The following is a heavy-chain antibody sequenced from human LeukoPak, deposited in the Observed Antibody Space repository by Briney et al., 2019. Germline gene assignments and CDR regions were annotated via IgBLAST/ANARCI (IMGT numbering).Heavy chain of an antibody. D-gene: IGHD3-9*01. CDR2: ISYDGSNK. J-gene: IGHJ4*02. CDR1: GFTFSSYG. V-gene: IGHV3-30*18. Sequence: GRSLRLSCAASGFTFSSYGMHWVRQAPGKGREWVAVISYDGSNKYYADSVKGRFTISRDNSKNTLYLQMNGLRAEDTAVYYCAKDGGRVLRYFDWLSYWGQGTLVTVSS. CDR3: AKDGGRVLRYFDWLSY.